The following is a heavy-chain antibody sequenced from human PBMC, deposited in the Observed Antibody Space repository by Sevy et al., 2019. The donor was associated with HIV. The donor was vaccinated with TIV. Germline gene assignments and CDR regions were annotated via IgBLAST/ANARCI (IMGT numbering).Heavy chain of an antibody. CDR3: ARDLYPPTTVLRGYFQY. CDR2: ITWNSGSI. Sequence: GGSLRLSCAASGFTFDDYAMHWVRQAPGKGLEWVSSITWNSGSIDYADSVKGRFTMSRDNVKNFLYLKMNSLRAEDTAFYYCARDLYPPTTVLRGYFQYWGQGTLVTVSS. D-gene: IGHD4-17*01. V-gene: IGHV3-9*01. CDR1: GFTFDDYA. J-gene: IGHJ1*01.